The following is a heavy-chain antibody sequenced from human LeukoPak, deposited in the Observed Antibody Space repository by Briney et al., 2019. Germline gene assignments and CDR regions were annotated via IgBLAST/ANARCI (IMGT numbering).Heavy chain of an antibody. V-gene: IGHV3-48*01. CDR2: ISSSSSTI. CDR1: AFTFSSYS. J-gene: IGHJ4*02. Sequence: GGSLRLSCAASAFTFSSYSMNWVRQAPGKGLEWVSYISSSSSTIYYADSVKGRFTISRDNAKNSLYLQMNSLRAEDTAVYYCARAKYSGSYHLDYWGQGTLVTVSS. CDR3: ARAKYSGSYHLDY. D-gene: IGHD1-26*01.